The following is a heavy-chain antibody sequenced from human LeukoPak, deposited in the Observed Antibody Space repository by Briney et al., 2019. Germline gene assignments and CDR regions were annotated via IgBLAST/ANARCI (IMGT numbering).Heavy chain of an antibody. Sequence: ASVKVSCKASGYTFTSYGISWVRQAPGQGLEWMGWINTNTGNPTYAQGFTGRFVFSLDTSVSTAYLQISSLKAEDTAVYYCAREGIAVAVDFDYWGQGTLVTVSS. D-gene: IGHD6-19*01. CDR3: AREGIAVAVDFDY. J-gene: IGHJ4*02. V-gene: IGHV7-4-1*02. CDR1: GYTFTSYG. CDR2: INTNTGNP.